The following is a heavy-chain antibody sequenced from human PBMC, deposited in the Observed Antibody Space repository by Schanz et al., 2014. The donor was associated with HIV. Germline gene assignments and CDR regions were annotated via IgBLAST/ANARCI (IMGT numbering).Heavy chain of an antibody. D-gene: IGHD6-6*01. J-gene: IGHJ6*02. CDR3: VIMEYSSSSGIFYFYGVDV. CDR2: INPRGGNT. V-gene: IGHV1-18*01. CDR1: GYTFASYG. Sequence: VQLLQSGAEVKKPGASVKVSCKTSGYTFASYGITWVRQAPGQGLEWMGIINPRGGNTTYAQKFQGRVTITADESTSTAYMELTSLRSEDTAVYYCVIMEYSSSSGIFYFYGVDVWGQGTTVTVSS.